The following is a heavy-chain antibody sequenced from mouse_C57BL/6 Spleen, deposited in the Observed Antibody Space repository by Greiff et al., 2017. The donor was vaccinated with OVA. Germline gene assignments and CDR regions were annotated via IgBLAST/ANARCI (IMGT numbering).Heavy chain of an antibody. CDR3: TRGYYGSSQAWFAY. CDR2: IDPETGGT. Sequence: QVQLKESGAELVRPGASVTLSCKASGYTFTDYEMHWVKQTPVHGLECIGAIDPETGGTAYNQKFKGKAILTAVKSSSTAYMERRRLTSEASAVYYWTRGYYGSSQAWFAYWGQGTVVTVSA. V-gene: IGHV1-15*01. D-gene: IGHD1-1*01. CDR1: GYTFTDYE. J-gene: IGHJ3*01.